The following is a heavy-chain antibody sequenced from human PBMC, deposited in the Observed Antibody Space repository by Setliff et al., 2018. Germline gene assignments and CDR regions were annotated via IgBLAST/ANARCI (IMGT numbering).Heavy chain of an antibody. Sequence: ASVKVSCKAFGYTFTDYYIHWVRQAPGQGLEWMGRVNPASGGTNYAQRFQGRVSMTRDTSITTAYMELTRLTSDDTAVYYCAKDVPYYYDSSGYYNGFDYWGQGTLVTVSS. V-gene: IGHV1-2*06. D-gene: IGHD3-22*01. CDR3: AKDVPYYYDSSGYYNGFDY. CDR2: VNPASGGT. CDR1: GYTFTDYY. J-gene: IGHJ4*02.